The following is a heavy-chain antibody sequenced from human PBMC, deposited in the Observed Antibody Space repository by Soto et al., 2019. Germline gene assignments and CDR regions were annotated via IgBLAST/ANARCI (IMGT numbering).Heavy chain of an antibody. V-gene: IGHV4-34*01. D-gene: IGHD5-18*01. CDR1: GGSFSGYY. CDR3: ARVADTAMVTN. Sequence: SETLSLTCAVYGGSFSGYYWSWIRQPPGKGLEWIGEINHSGSTNYNPSLKSRVTISVDTSKNQFSLRLSSVTAADTAVYYCARVADTAMVTNWGQGTLVTVSS. J-gene: IGHJ4*02. CDR2: INHSGST.